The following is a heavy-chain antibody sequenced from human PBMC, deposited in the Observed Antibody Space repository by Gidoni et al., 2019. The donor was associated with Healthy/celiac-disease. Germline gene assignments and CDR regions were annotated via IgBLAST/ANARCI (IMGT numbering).Heavy chain of an antibody. J-gene: IGHJ4*02. D-gene: IGHD4-17*01. Sequence: EVQLLESGGGLIQPGGSLRLSCAASGFTVSSNYMSWVRQAPGKGLEWVSVIYSGGSTYYADYVKGRFTISRDNSKNTLYLQMNSLRAEDTAVYYCARGPGYGDYLLYFDYWGQGTLVTVSS. V-gene: IGHV3-53*01. CDR2: IYSGGST. CDR3: ARGPGYGDYLLYFDY. CDR1: GFTVSSNY.